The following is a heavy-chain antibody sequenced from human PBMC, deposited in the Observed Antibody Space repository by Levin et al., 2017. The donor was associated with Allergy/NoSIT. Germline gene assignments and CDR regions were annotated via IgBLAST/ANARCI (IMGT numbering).Heavy chain of an antibody. J-gene: IGHJ4*02. CDR2: ISGSGGST. CDR1: GFTFSSYA. CDR3: AKSGGGSAHFDY. D-gene: IGHD1-26*01. V-gene: IGHV3-23*01. Sequence: LTGGSLRLSCAASGFTFSSYAMSWVRQAPGKGLEWVSAISGSGGSTYYADSVKGRFTISRDNSKNTLYLQMNSLRAEDTAVYYCAKSGGGSAHFDYWGQGTLVTVSS.